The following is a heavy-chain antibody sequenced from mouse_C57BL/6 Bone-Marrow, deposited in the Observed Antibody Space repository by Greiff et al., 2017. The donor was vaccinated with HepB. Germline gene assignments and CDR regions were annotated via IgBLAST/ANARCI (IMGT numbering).Heavy chain of an antibody. V-gene: IGHV1-69*01. CDR2: IDPSDSYT. CDR3: ARDYGSSYPLFAY. D-gene: IGHD1-1*01. CDR1: GYTFPSYW. J-gene: IGHJ3*01. Sequence: QVQLQQPGAELVMPGASVKLSCKASGYTFPSYWMHWVKQRPGQGLEWIGEIDPSDSYTNYNQKFKGKSTLTVDKSSSPAYMQLSSLTSEDSAVYYCARDYGSSYPLFAYWGQGTLVTVSA.